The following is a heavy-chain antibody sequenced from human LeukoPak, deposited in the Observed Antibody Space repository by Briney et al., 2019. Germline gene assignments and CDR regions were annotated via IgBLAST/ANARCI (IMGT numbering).Heavy chain of an antibody. CDR1: GGSISSSSYY. V-gene: IGHV4-39*07. D-gene: IGHD3-22*01. J-gene: IGHJ4*02. Sequence: SETLSLTCTVPGGSISSSSYYWGWIRQPPGKGLEWIGSIYHSGSTYYNPSLKSRVTISVDRSKNQFSLKLSSVTAADTAVYYCARGARYYYDSSGYSYYFDYWGQGTLVTVSS. CDR3: ARGARYYYDSSGYSYYFDY. CDR2: IYHSGST.